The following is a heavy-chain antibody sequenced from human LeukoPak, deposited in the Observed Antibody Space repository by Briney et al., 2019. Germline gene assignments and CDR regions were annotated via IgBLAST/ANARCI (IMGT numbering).Heavy chain of an antibody. D-gene: IGHD6-19*01. CDR2: IYYSGST. Sequence: AETLSLTCTVSGGYISSYYWSWIRQPPGKGLEWIGYIYYSGSTNYNPSLKSRVTISVDTSKNQFSLKLSSVTAADTAVYYCASGAVADSNDYWGQGTLVTVSS. CDR3: ASGAVADSNDY. CDR1: GGYISSYY. V-gene: IGHV4-59*01. J-gene: IGHJ4*02.